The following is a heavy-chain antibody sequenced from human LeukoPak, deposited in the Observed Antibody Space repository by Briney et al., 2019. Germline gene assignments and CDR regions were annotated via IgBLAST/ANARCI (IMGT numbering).Heavy chain of an antibody. CDR2: IRRDGTYV. V-gene: IGHV3-30*02. D-gene: IGHD3-22*01. CDR3: AKDGLYYDGSEHVYYFDS. Sequence: PGGSLRLSCAASGFAFSSYGMYWVRQTADKGLEWVAYIRRDGTYVNYADSVRGRFTISRDNSKNTLYLQMNSLRAEDTALYYCAKDGLYYDGSEHVYYFDSWGQGTLVTVSS. J-gene: IGHJ4*02. CDR1: GFAFSSYG.